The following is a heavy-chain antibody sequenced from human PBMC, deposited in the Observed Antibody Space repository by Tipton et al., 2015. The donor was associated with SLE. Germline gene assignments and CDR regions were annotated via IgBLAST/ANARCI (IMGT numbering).Heavy chain of an antibody. J-gene: IGHJ4*02. CDR2: IYYSGST. CDR1: GGSISSGGYY. V-gene: IGHV4-31*03. D-gene: IGHD2-2*01. Sequence: TLSLTCIVSGGSISSGGYYWSWIRQHPGKGLEWIGYIYYSGSTYYNPSLKSRVTISVDTSKNQFSLKLSSVTAADTAVYYCARMPLGGHFDYWGQGTLVTVSS. CDR3: ARMPLGGHFDY.